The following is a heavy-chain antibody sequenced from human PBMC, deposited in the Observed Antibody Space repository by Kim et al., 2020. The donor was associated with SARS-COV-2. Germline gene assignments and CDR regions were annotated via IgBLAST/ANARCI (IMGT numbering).Heavy chain of an antibody. D-gene: IGHD3-10*01. CDR1: GYTFTSYD. V-gene: IGHV1-8*01. CDR3: ARVITLSVRARIYYYYGMDV. Sequence: ASVKVSCKASGYTFTSYDINWVRQATGQGLEWMGWMNPNSGNTGYAQKFQGRVTMTRNTSISTAYMELSSLRSEDTAVYYCARVITLSVRARIYYYYGMDVWGQGTTVTVSS. J-gene: IGHJ6*02. CDR2: MNPNSGNT.